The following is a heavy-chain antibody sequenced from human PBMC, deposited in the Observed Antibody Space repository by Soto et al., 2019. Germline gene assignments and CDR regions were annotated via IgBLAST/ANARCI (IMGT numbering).Heavy chain of an antibody. V-gene: IGHV3-30-3*01. J-gene: IGHJ4*02. CDR1: GFTFSSYA. D-gene: IGHD2-21*02. Sequence: QVQLVESGGGVVQPGRSLRLSCAASGFTFSSYAMHWVRQAPGKGLEWVAVISYDGSNKYYADSVKGRFTISRDNSKNTRYLQMNSLRAEDTAVYYCARDSFRAYCGGDCYSGYFDYWGQGTLVTVSS. CDR2: ISYDGSNK. CDR3: ARDSFRAYCGGDCYSGYFDY.